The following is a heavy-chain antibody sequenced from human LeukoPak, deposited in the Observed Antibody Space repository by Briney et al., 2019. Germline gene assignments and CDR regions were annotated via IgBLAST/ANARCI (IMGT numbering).Heavy chain of an antibody. D-gene: IGHD3-22*01. Sequence: GGSLRLSCAASGFTFSSYGMHWVRQAPGKGLEWVAFIRYDGSNKYYADSVKGRFTISRDNSKNTLYLQMNSLRAEDTAVYYCARETYYYDSSTYFRATDYWGQGTLVTVS. J-gene: IGHJ4*02. CDR2: IRYDGSNK. V-gene: IGHV3-30*02. CDR1: GFTFSSYG. CDR3: ARETYYYDSSTYFRATDY.